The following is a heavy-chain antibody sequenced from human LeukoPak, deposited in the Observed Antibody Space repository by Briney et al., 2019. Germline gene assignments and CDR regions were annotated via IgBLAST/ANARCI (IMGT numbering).Heavy chain of an antibody. Sequence: PGGSLRLSCAASGFNFTNYNMNWVRQAPGKGLEWVSSIHSSSGSIYYADSLKGRFTISRDNAKNSLYLQMISLRAEDTAVYYCARDLAWDAFDIWGQGTMVTVSS. J-gene: IGHJ3*02. CDR1: GFNFTNYN. V-gene: IGHV3-21*01. CDR2: IHSSSGSI. CDR3: ARDLAWDAFDI.